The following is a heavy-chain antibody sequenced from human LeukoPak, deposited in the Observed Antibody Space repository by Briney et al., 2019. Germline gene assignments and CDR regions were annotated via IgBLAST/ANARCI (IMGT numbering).Heavy chain of an antibody. Sequence: GGSLRLSCAASGFTFSSYAMSWVRQAPGKGLEWVSTVTGSGGSTFYADSVKGRFTISRDNSKNTLYLQMNSLRAEDTAVYYCAKCNRYYYDSSGYSADDYWGQGTPVTVSS. J-gene: IGHJ4*02. CDR2: VTGSGGST. CDR3: AKCNRYYYDSSGYSADDY. V-gene: IGHV3-23*01. CDR1: GFTFSSYA. D-gene: IGHD3-22*01.